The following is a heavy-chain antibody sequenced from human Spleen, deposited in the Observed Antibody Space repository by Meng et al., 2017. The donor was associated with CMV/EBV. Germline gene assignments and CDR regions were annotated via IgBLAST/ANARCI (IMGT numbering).Heavy chain of an antibody. CDR3: AKDKGYSYGSFDY. CDR2: ISSSSSYI. D-gene: IGHD5-18*01. CDR1: GFTFSSYS. V-gene: IGHV3-21*04. Sequence: GESLKISCAASGFTFSSYSMNWVRQAPGKGLEWVSSISSSSSYIYYADSVKGRFTISRDNAKNTLYLQMNSLRAEDTAVYYCAKDKGYSYGSFDYWGQGTLVTVSS. J-gene: IGHJ4*02.